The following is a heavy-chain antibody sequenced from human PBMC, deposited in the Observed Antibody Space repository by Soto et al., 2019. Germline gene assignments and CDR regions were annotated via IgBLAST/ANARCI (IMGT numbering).Heavy chain of an antibody. D-gene: IGHD4-17*01. CDR1: GFTVSSNY. V-gene: IGHV3-66*04. J-gene: IGHJ3*02. Sequence: GGSLRLSCAASGFTVSSNYMSWVRQAPGKGLEWVSVIYSGGSTYYADSVKGRFTISRDNSKNTLYLQMNSLRAEDTAVYYCARRQIDYGDYWVDAFDIWGQGTMVTVS. CDR2: IYSGGST. CDR3: ARRQIDYGDYWVDAFDI.